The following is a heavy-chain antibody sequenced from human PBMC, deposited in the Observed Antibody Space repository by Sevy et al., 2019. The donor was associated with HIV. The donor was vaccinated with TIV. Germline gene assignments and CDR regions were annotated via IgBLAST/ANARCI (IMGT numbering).Heavy chain of an antibody. CDR3: AGGGFLSRY. J-gene: IGHJ4*02. D-gene: IGHD2-15*01. CDR2: IKQAGSDK. Sequence: GGSLRLSCAASGFTFSDSWMTWVRQGPGKGLEWVANIKQAGSDKYYVDSVRGRFTISRDNAKNSLYLRMNSLRVEDTALYYCAGGGFLSRYWGQGSLVTVS. V-gene: IGHV3-7*01. CDR1: GFTFSDSW.